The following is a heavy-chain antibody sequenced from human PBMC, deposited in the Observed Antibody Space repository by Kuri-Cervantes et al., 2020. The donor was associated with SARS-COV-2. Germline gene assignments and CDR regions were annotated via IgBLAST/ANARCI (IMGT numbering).Heavy chain of an antibody. J-gene: IGHJ4*02. D-gene: IGHD3-10*01. CDR1: DDSISRGYY. CDR2: IYHSGST. V-gene: IGHV4-38-2*01. Sequence: SQTLSLTCAVSDDSISRGYYWGWIRQPPGKGLEWIGSIYHSGSTYYNPSLKSRVTISVDTSKNQFSLKLSSVTAADTAVYYCARALTGEVDDYWGQGTLVTVSS. CDR3: ARALTGEVDDY.